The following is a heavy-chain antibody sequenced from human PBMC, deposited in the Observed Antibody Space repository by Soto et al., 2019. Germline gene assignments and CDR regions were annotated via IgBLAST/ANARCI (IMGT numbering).Heavy chain of an antibody. J-gene: IGHJ4*02. D-gene: IGHD3-22*01. CDR1: GGLFSSYP. CDR2: IIPVFQTA. Sequence: SVKVSCKASGGLFSSYPISWVRQVPGQGLEWMGGIIPVFQTAYYTQRFQGRVTITTDESTNTAYMELSSLRSEDTAIYYCARGGSGYTWFNEFWGQGTLVTVSS. CDR3: ARGGSGYTWFNEF. V-gene: IGHV1-69*05.